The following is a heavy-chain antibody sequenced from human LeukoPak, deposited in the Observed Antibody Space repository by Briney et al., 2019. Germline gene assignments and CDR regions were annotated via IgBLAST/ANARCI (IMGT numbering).Heavy chain of an antibody. CDR3: SRVVVPTYYYYYYMDV. CDR1: GYSSTSYW. Sequence: GESLKISCKGSGYSSTSYWIGWVRQMPGKGLEWMGIIYPGDSDTRYSPSFQGQVTISADKSISTAYLQWSSLKASDTAMYYCSRVVVPTYYYYYYMDVWGKGTTVTVSS. CDR2: IYPGDSDT. V-gene: IGHV5-51*01. D-gene: IGHD2-2*01. J-gene: IGHJ6*03.